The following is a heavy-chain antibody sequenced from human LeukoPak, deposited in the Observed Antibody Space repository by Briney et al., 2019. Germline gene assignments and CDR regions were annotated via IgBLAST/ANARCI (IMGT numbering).Heavy chain of an antibody. J-gene: IGHJ4*02. CDR3: AREKMRRYSYGYAH. D-gene: IGHD5-18*01. V-gene: IGHV4-34*01. CDR2: INHSGST. Sequence: PSETLSLTCAVYGGSFSGYYWSWIRQLPGKGLEWIGEINHSGSTNYNSSLKSRVTISVDTSKNQFSLKVSSVTAADTAVYYCAREKMRRYSYGYAHWGQGTLVTVSS. CDR1: GGSFSGYY.